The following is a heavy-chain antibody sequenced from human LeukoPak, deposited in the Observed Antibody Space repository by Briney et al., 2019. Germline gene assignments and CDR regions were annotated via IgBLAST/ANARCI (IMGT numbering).Heavy chain of an antibody. Sequence: SETLSLTCTVSGGSISSYYWSWIRQPPGRGLDWIGYIYYSGSTNYNPSLKSRVTISVDTSKNQFSLKLSSVTAADTAVYYCAGTAASYYYYYGMDVWGQGTTVTVSS. D-gene: IGHD6-25*01. CDR3: AGTAASYYYYYGMDV. V-gene: IGHV4-59*01. CDR2: IYYSGST. CDR1: GGSISSYY. J-gene: IGHJ6*02.